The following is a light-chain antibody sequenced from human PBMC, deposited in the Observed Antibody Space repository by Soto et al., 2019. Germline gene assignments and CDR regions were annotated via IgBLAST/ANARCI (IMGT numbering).Light chain of an antibody. CDR2: DAS. CDR3: HYYSAVWT. V-gene: IGKV1-5*01. Sequence: DIQMTQSRSTLSASVGDRVTITCRASQSLSNRLAWYQQKPGKAPKVLIYDASSLESGVPSRFSGSGSGTHFILTISSLQPDDFATYYCHYYSAVWTFGQGTKVDIK. J-gene: IGKJ1*01. CDR1: QSLSNR.